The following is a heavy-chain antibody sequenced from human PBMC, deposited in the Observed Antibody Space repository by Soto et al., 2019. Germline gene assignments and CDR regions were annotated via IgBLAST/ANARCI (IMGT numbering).Heavy chain of an antibody. D-gene: IGHD3-10*01. J-gene: IGHJ6*03. V-gene: IGHV1-18*01. CDR1: GYIFTSYG. CDR2: ISVDSGNT. Sequence: QVQLVQSGAELKRPGASAKVSCKASGYIFTSYGISWVRQAPGQGLEWMAWISVDSGNTNYAQNFQGRVTMTTDTSASTAHMELRSLRSADTAVYYCARFHGSGTNYYMDVWGKGTTVIVSS. CDR3: ARFHGSGTNYYMDV.